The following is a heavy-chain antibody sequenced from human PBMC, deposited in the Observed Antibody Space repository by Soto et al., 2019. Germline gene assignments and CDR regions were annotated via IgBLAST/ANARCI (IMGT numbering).Heavy chain of an antibody. CDR3: ERATYSYGTYV. V-gene: IGHV3-9*01. CDR2: LNWRGGSI. D-gene: IGHD3-10*01. Sequence: PGGSLRLSCAASGFTFDDYAMHWVRQAPGKGLEWVASLNWRGGSIGYADSVKGRFTISRDNAKNTLYLQMNSLRAEDTAVYYCERATYSYGTYVWGKGT. J-gene: IGHJ6*03. CDR1: GFTFDDYA.